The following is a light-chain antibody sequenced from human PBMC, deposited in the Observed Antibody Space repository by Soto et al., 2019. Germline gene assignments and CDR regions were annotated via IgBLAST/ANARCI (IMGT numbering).Light chain of an antibody. CDR2: DVT. CDR3: SSYAGSYTWI. CDR1: IRDVAVYSY. V-gene: IGLV2-11*01. J-gene: IGLJ1*01. Sequence: QSSLDQPRYVSGSPGQSCTVSCTGTIRDVAVYSYVSWFQQHPGKAPQLLIYDVTKRPSGVPERFSGSKSGNTAALTISGLQAEDEAEYFCSSYAGSYTWIFGSGTKVTVL.